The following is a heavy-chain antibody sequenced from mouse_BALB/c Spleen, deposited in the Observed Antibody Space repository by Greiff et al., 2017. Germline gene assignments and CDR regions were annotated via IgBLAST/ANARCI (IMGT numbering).Heavy chain of an antibody. J-gene: IGHJ2*01. V-gene: IGHV5-6-5*01. Sequence: EVTLMESGGGLVKPGGSLKLSCAASGFTFSSYAMSWVRQTPEKRLEWVASISSGGSTYYPDSVKGRFTISRDNARNILYLQMSSLRSEDTAMYYCARGGRFDYWGQGTTLTVSS. CDR1: GFTFSSYA. CDR2: ISSGGST. CDR3: ARGGRFDY.